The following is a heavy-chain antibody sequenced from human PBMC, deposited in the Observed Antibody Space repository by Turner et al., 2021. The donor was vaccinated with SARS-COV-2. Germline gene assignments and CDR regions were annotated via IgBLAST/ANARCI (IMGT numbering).Heavy chain of an antibody. D-gene: IGHD1-26*01. J-gene: IGHJ4*02. V-gene: IGHV1-46*03. CDR1: GYIFTNYY. Sequence: QVQLLQSGAEVKKPGASVKVSCTASGYIFTNYYMHWVRQAPGQGLEWMGIINGSGDVTGYAEKFQGRVTMTTDTSTRTVYMKVKSLRSDDTAVYFCARGDVVGADFDFWGQGTLVTVSP. CDR2: INGSGDVT. CDR3: ARGDVVGADFDF.